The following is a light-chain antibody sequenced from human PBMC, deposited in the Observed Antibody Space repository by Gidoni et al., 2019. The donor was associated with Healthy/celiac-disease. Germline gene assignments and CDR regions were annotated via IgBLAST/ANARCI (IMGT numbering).Light chain of an antibody. CDR3: QQYNNWLPLT. CDR1: QSISSY. V-gene: IGKV1-39*01. J-gene: IGKJ4*02. CDR2: AAS. Sequence: DIQMTQSPSSLSASVGDRVTITCRASQSISSYLHWYQQKPGKAPKLLIYAASSWESGIPARFSGSGSGTEFTLTISSLQSEDFAIYYCQQYNNWLPLTFGGGTKVEIK.